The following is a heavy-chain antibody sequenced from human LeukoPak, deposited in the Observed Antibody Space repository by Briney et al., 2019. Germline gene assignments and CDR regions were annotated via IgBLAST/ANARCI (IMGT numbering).Heavy chain of an antibody. D-gene: IGHD3-10*01. CDR1: GFTFSSHA. Sequence: TGGSLRLSCAASGFTFSSHAMNWVRQAPGKGLEWVSAISGSGSTTYYADSVKGRFTISRDKSKNTLYLQMNSLRAEDTAIYYSTKGRHYYGSGSYLDSWGQGTLVTVSS. CDR2: ISGSGSTT. J-gene: IGHJ4*02. V-gene: IGHV3-23*01. CDR3: TKGRHYYGSGSYLDS.